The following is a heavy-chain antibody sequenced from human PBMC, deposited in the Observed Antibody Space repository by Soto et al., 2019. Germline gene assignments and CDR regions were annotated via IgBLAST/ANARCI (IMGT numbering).Heavy chain of an antibody. V-gene: IGHV5-51*01. CDR1: GYSFTSYL. D-gene: IGHD3-22*01. CDR3: SRSNYYDRSGDYSYFDY. CDR2: IYPGDSDT. J-gene: IGHJ4*02. Sequence: GESLKISCKGSGYSFTSYLIGWVRQMPGKGLEWIGIIYPGDSDTRYSPSFQGQVTISADKSISTAYLQWSSLKASDTAMYYCSRSNYYDRSGDYSYFDYWGQGTLDNVSS.